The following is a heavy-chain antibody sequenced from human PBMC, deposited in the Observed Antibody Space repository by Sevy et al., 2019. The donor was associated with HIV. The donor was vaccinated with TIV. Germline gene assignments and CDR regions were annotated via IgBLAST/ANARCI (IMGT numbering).Heavy chain of an antibody. D-gene: IGHD6-25*01. CDR2: ISTINNYI. CDR3: ARMGGLTDNGMDV. V-gene: IGHV3-21*01. Sequence: RGSLRLSCAASGFTFSSYSMNWVRQAPGKGLEWVSSISTINNYIYYADSMKGRFTISSDNAKNSLFLQMNSLRAEDTAVYYCARMGGLTDNGMDVWGQGTTVTVSS. CDR1: GFTFSSYS. J-gene: IGHJ6*02.